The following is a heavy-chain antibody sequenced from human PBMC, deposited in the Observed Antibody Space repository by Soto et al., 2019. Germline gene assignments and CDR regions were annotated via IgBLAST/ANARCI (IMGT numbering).Heavy chain of an antibody. J-gene: IGHJ4*02. CDR3: ARGGSAARYYFDY. D-gene: IGHD2-2*01. V-gene: IGHV3-21*01. Sequence: GGSLRLSCAASGFTFSSFSMNWVRQAPGKGLEWVSSISSSSTYIYSAESVNGRFTISRDNAKNSLYLQMNSLRAEDTAVYYCARGGSAARYYFDYWGQGTLVTVSS. CDR1: GFTFSSFS. CDR2: ISSSSTYI.